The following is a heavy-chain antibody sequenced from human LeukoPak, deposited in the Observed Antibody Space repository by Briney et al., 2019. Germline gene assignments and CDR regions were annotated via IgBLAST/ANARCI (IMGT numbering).Heavy chain of an antibody. CDR3: ARGGSGSYFSWLDP. CDR2: INPNSGGT. CDR1: GYTFTGYY. V-gene: IGHV1-2*02. Sequence: ASVKVSCKASGYTFTGYYIHWVRQAPGQGLECMGWINPNSGGTNYAQKFQGRVTMTRDASISTAYMELSRLRSDDTAVYYCARGGSGSYFSWLDPWGQGTLVTVSS. D-gene: IGHD3-10*01. J-gene: IGHJ5*02.